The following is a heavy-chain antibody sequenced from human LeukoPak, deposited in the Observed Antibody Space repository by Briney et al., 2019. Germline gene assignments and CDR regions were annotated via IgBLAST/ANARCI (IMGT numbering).Heavy chain of an antibody. CDR2: MNPNSGST. CDR3: ARGRSTGYPYYFEY. D-gene: IGHD5-12*01. Sequence: GASVKVSCKASGYTFTSYDINWVRQATLQGLEWMGWMNPNSGSTGYAQKFQGRVTITRNTSISTAYMELSGLRSEDTAVYYCARGRSTGYPYYFEYWGQGTLVTVSS. CDR1: GYTFTSYD. V-gene: IGHV1-8*03. J-gene: IGHJ4*02.